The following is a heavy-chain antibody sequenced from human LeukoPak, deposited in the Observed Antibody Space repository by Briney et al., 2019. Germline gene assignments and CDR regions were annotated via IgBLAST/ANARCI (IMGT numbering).Heavy chain of an antibody. CDR1: GGSISSGSYY. V-gene: IGHV4-39*01. CDR3: ARQGGNWDY. Sequence: PSQTLSLTCTVSGGSISSGSYYWGWIRQPPGKGLEWIGSIYHSGSTYYNPSLKSRVTISVDTSKNQFSLKLSSVTAADTAVYYCARQGGNWDYWGQGTLVTVSS. CDR2: IYHSGST. J-gene: IGHJ4*02. D-gene: IGHD2-21*01.